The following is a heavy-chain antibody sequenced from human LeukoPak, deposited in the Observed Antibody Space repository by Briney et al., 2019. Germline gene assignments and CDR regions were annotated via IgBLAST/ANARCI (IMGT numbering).Heavy chain of an antibody. CDR2: IYSGGST. CDR3: ARDEKDAFDI. V-gene: IGHV3-53*01. Sequence: GGSLRLSCAASGFSVSSDYMSWVRQAPGKGLEWDSVIYSGGSTYYADSVKGRFTISRDNSKNTLYLQMNSPRAEDTAVYYCARDEKDAFDIWGQGTMVTVSS. CDR1: GFSVSSDY. J-gene: IGHJ3*02.